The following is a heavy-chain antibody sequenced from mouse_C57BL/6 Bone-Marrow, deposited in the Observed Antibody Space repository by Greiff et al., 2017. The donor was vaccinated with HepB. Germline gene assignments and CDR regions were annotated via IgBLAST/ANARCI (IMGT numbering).Heavy chain of an antibody. V-gene: IGHV1-69*01. Sequence: QVQLQQPGAELVMPGASVKLSCKASGYTFTSYWMHWVEQRPGQGLEWIGEIDPSDSYTNYNQKFKGKSTLTVDKSSSTAYMQLSSLTSEDAAVYYCARSLVILAYWGQGTLVTVSA. J-gene: IGHJ3*01. CDR1: GYTFTSYW. CDR2: IDPSDSYT. CDR3: ARSLVILAY.